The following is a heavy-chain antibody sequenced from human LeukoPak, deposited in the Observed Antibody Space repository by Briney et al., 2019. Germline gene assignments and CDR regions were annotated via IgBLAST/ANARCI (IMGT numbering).Heavy chain of an antibody. Sequence: PGGSLRLSCAASGFTFSSYWMHWVRQAPGKGPVWVSRINSDGSSTSYADSVKGRFTISRDNAKNTLYLQMNSLRAEDTAVYYCARESYYYGSGSRFDYWGQGTLVTVSS. CDR1: GFTFSSYW. CDR3: ARESYYYGSGSRFDY. J-gene: IGHJ4*02. CDR2: INSDGSST. V-gene: IGHV3-74*01. D-gene: IGHD3-10*01.